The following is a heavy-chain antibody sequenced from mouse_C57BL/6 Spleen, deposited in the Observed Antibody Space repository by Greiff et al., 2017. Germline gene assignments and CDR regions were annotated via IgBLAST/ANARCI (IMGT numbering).Heavy chain of an antibody. CDR2: INPNNGGT. D-gene: IGHD2-4*01. CDR3: ARKGVYDYDFDY. CDR1: GYTFTDYN. Sequence: EVKLQESGPELVKPGASVKMSCKASGYTFTDYNMHWVKQSHGKSLEWIGYINPNNGGTSYNQKFKGKATLTVNKSSSTAYMELRSLTSEDSAVYYCARKGVYDYDFDYWGQGTTLTVSS. V-gene: IGHV1-22*01. J-gene: IGHJ2*01.